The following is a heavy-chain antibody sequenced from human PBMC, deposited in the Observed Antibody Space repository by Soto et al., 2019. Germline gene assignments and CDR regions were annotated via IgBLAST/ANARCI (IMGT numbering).Heavy chain of an antibody. J-gene: IGHJ4*02. D-gene: IGHD2-15*01. CDR3: AKDIGYCSGGSCLYFDY. CDR1: GFTFDDYA. CDR2: ISWNSGSI. Sequence: GGSLRLSCAASGFTFDDYAMHWVRQAPGKGLEWVSGISWNSGSIGYADSVKGRFTISRDNAKNSLYLQMNSLRAEDTALYYCAKDIGYCSGGSCLYFDYWGQGTLVTVSS. V-gene: IGHV3-9*01.